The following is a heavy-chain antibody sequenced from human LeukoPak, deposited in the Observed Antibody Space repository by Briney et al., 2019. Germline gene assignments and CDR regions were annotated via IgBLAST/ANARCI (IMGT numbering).Heavy chain of an antibody. CDR1: GFTFSSYW. D-gene: IGHD3-3*01. V-gene: IGHV3-74*01. CDR3: ARASPYDFWSPQHPFDY. J-gene: IGHJ4*02. CDR2: INTDGSST. Sequence: GSLRLSCAASGFTFSSYWKSWVRQAPGKGLVWVSGINTDGSSTSYADSVKGRFTISRDNAKNTLYLQMNSLRAEDTAVYYCARASPYDFWSPQHPFDYWGQGTLVTVSS.